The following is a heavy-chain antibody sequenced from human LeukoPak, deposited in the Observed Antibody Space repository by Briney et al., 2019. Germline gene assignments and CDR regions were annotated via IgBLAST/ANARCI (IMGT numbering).Heavy chain of an antibody. CDR1: GGSISSSIYY. CDR3: ARRGYGDYDVFDI. J-gene: IGHJ3*02. Sequence: SETLSLTCTVSGGSISSSIYYWGWIRQPPGKGPECIGNIYYGGSTYYNPSLKSRVTISVDTSENQFSLKLSSVTAADTAVYYCARRGYGDYDVFDIWGQGTMVTVSS. D-gene: IGHD4-17*01. V-gene: IGHV4-39*01. CDR2: IYYGGST.